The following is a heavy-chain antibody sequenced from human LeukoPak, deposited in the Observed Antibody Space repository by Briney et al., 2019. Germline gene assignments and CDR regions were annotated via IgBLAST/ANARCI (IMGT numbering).Heavy chain of an antibody. CDR2: IKQDGSEK. CDR3: ARDSSSGEFDY. CDR1: GFTFSSYW. V-gene: IGHV3-7*01. J-gene: IGHJ4*02. D-gene: IGHD3-22*01. Sequence: GGSLRLSCAASGFTFSSYWMSWVRQAPGKGLEWVDNIKQDGSEKYYVDSVKGRFTISRDNAKNSLYLQMNSLRAEDTAVYYCARDSSSGEFDYWGQGTLVTVS.